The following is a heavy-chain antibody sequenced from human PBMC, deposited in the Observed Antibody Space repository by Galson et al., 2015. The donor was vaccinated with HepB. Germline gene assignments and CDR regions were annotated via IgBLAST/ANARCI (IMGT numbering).Heavy chain of an antibody. D-gene: IGHD2-15*01. V-gene: IGHV1-69*13. CDR2: IIPIFGTA. J-gene: IGHJ3*02. CDR1: GGTFSSYA. Sequence: SVKVSCKASGGTFSSYAISWVRQAPGQGLEWMGGIIPIFGTANYAQKFQGRVTITADASTSTAYMELSSLRSEDTAVYYGARGVGYYPNDAFDISGQGTMVTVSS. CDR3: ARGVGYYPNDAFDI.